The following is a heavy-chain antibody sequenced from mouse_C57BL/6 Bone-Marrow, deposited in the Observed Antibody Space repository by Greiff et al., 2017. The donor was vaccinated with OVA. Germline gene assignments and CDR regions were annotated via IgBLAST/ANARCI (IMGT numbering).Heavy chain of an antibody. Sequence: QVQLQQSGAELARPGASVKLSCKASGYTFTSYGISWVKQRTGQGLEWIGEIYPRSGNTYYNEKFKGKATLTADKSSSPAYMELRSLTSEDSAVYFCARRGNYYGSSYRWFAYWGQGTLVTVSA. CDR1: GYTFTSYG. D-gene: IGHD1-1*01. CDR2: IYPRSGNT. J-gene: IGHJ3*01. V-gene: IGHV1-81*01. CDR3: ARRGNYYGSSYRWFAY.